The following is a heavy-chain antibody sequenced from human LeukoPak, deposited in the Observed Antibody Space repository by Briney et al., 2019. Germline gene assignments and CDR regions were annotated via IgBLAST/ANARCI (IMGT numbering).Heavy chain of an antibody. CDR3: ARVPHAMVRGVIITEFYLDY. V-gene: IGHV3-21*01. D-gene: IGHD3-10*01. J-gene: IGHJ4*02. CDR2: ISSSSNYI. Sequence: GGSLRLSCAASGLTFSSYSMNWVRQAPGKGLEWVPSISSSSNYIYYADSVKGRFTISRDNAKNSLYLQMNSLRAEDTAVYYCARVPHAMVRGVIITEFYLDYWGQGTLVTVSS. CDR1: GLTFSSYS.